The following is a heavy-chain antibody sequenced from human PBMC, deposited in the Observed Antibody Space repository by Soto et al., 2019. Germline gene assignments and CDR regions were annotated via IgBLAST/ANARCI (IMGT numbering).Heavy chain of an antibody. CDR3: ARFYMVRGVMSAFDI. Sequence: QVQLQESGPGLVKPSQTLSLACTVSGGSISSGGYYWSWIRQHPGKGLEWIGYIYYLGSTYYNPSLKSRVTISVDTSKKQFSLKLSFVTAADTAVYYCARFYMVRGVMSAFDIWGQGTMVTVSS. D-gene: IGHD3-10*01. CDR1: GGSISSGGYY. J-gene: IGHJ3*02. V-gene: IGHV4-31*03. CDR2: IYYLGST.